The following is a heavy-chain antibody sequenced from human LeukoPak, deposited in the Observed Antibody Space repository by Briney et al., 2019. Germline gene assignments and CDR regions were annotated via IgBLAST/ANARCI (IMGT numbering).Heavy chain of an antibody. D-gene: IGHD3-22*01. V-gene: IGHV1-18*01. CDR1: GYTFTSYG. CDR2: ISAYDGNT. J-gene: IGHJ4*02. CDR3: ARDLSLVVSNPLDY. Sequence: GXSGKVSCKASGYTFTSYGISWVGQAPGQGREWMGWISAYDGNTNYAQKLQGRVTMTTDTSTSTAYMELRSLRSDDTAVYYCARDLSLVVSNPLDYWGQGTLVTVSS.